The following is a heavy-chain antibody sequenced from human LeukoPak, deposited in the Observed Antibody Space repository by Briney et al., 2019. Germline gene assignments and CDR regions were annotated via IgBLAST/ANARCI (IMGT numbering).Heavy chain of an antibody. CDR3: ARGPAYYYDSSGYSL. CDR1: GGSFSGYY. D-gene: IGHD3-22*01. CDR2: INHSGST. J-gene: IGHJ4*02. V-gene: IGHV4-34*01. Sequence: PSETLSLTCAVYGGSFSGYYWSWIRQPPGKGLEWIGEINHSGSTNYNPSLKSRVTISVDTSKNQFSLKLSSVTAADTAVYYCARGPAYYYDSSGYSLWGQGTLVTVSS.